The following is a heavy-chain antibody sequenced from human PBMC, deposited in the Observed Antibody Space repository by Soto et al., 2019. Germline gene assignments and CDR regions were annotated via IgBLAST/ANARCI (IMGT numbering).Heavy chain of an antibody. CDR3: AHVYGGYDNFDY. J-gene: IGHJ4*02. CDR1: GFSLSTSGVG. Sequence: QITLKESGPTLVKPTQTLTLTCTFSGFSLSTSGVGVGWIRQPPGKALEWLALIYWDDDKRYSPSLNRRLTITKDTSKNQVVRTMTNMDPVDTATYYCAHVYGGYDNFDYWGQGTLVTVSS. V-gene: IGHV2-5*02. D-gene: IGHD5-12*01. CDR2: IYWDDDK.